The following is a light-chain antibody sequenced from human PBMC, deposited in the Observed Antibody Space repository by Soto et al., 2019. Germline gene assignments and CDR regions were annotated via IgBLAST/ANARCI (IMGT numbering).Light chain of an antibody. CDR2: NTS. CDR1: TGAVTSGHY. J-gene: IGLJ2*01. Sequence: QAVVTQEPSLTVSPGGTVTLTCGSSTGAVTSGHYPYWFQQKPGQTPRTLIYNTSNKHSWTPARFSGSLLGGKAALTLSGAXPXXXAGXXCLLSYSGAYVVFGGGTQLTVL. V-gene: IGLV7-46*01. CDR3: LLSYSGAYVV.